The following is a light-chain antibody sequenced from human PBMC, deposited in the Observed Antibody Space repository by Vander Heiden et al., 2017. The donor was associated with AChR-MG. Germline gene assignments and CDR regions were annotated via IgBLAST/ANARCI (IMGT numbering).Light chain of an antibody. CDR3: AAWDDSLSGWV. CDR1: SSNIGSNY. V-gene: IGLV1-47*01. CDR2: RNN. Sequence: QSVLTPPPSASGTPGQRVTISCSGSSSNIGSNYVYWYQQLPGTAPKRLIYRNNQRPSGVPDRFSGSKSGTSASLAISGLRSEDEADYYCAAWDDSLSGWVFGGGTKL. J-gene: IGLJ3*02.